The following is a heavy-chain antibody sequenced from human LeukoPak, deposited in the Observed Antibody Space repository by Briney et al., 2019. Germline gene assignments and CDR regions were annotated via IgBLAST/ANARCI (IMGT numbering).Heavy chain of an antibody. V-gene: IGHV2-70*11. J-gene: IGHJ4*02. Sequence: TLSLTCTVSGGSISSYYWSWIRQPPGKALEWLARIDWDDDKYYSTSLKTRLTISKDTSKNQVVLTMTNMDPVDTATYYCARYYGSGSHYFDYWGQGTLVTVSS. CDR1: GGSISSYYW. CDR3: ARYYGSGSHYFDY. D-gene: IGHD3-10*01. CDR2: IDWDDDK.